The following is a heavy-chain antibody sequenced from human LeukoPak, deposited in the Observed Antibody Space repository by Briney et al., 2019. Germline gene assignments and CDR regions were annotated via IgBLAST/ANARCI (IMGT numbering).Heavy chain of an antibody. D-gene: IGHD6-19*01. J-gene: IGHJ4*02. CDR1: GFTFSSYA. CDR2: ISGSGGST. Sequence: RGSLRLSCAASGFTFSSYAMSWVRQAPGKGLEWVSAISGSGGSTYYADSVKGRFTISRDNSKNTLYLQMNSLRAEDTAVYYCAKYSSGWYGLDYWGQGTLVTVSS. CDR3: AKYSSGWYGLDY. V-gene: IGHV3-23*01.